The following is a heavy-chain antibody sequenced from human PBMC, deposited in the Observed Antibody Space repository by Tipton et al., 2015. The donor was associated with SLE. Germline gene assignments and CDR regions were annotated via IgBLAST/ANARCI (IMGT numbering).Heavy chain of an antibody. CDR2: ISGGSDIT. CDR3: VKDGPRYWNYDYYFDL. J-gene: IGHJ2*01. CDR1: GFAFSSYS. V-gene: IGHV3-23*01. D-gene: IGHD1-7*01. Sequence: SLRLSCAASGFAFSSYSMTWVRQAPGKALEWVSIISGGSDITNYADSVKGRFTISRDNSKNTVYLQLSSLRAGDTATYYCVKDGPRYWNYDYYFDLWGRGTLVTVSS.